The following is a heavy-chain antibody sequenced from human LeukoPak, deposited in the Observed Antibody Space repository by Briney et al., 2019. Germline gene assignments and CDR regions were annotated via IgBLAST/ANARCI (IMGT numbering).Heavy chain of an antibody. V-gene: IGHV3-7*01. CDR1: GFTFSNYW. Sequence: GGSLRLSCAASGFTFSNYWMGWVRQAPGKGLEWVANIKQDGSEKRYVDPVDGRFTISRDNAKNSLYLQMSSLRAEDTGVYYCVRAPATNEWRCMDYWGQGTLVTVSS. J-gene: IGHJ4*02. CDR2: IKQDGSEK. D-gene: IGHD2-8*02. CDR3: VRAPATNEWRCMDY.